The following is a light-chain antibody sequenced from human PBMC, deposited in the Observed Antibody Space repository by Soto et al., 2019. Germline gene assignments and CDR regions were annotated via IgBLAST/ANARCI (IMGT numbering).Light chain of an antibody. Sequence: EVVMTQSPATLSVSPGERATLSCRASQSVSGNLAWYQQKPGQAPRLLIYGASTRATGIPARFSGSGSGTEFTLTISTLQSEDVAVYYCQQHNDWPLTFGGGTKVEI. CDR2: GAS. CDR1: QSVSGN. J-gene: IGKJ4*01. CDR3: QQHNDWPLT. V-gene: IGKV3D-15*01.